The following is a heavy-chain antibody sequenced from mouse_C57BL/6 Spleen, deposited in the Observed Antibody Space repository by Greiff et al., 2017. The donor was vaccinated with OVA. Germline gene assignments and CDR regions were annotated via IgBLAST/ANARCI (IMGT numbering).Heavy chain of an antibody. CDR2: IYPGSGST. Sequence: QVQLQQPGAELVKPGASVNMSCKASGYTFTSYWITLVKQRPGQGLEWIGDIYPGSGSTNYNEKFKSKATLTVDTSSSTAYMQLSSLTSEDSAVYYCARWELGLDYWGQGTTLTVSS. V-gene: IGHV1-55*01. CDR1: GYTFTSYW. D-gene: IGHD4-1*01. J-gene: IGHJ2*01. CDR3: ARWELGLDY.